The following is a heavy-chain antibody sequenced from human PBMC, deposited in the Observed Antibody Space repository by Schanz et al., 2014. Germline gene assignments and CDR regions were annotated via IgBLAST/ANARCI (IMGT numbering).Heavy chain of an antibody. CDR2: ISAYNGHT. J-gene: IGHJ5*02. CDR3: ARDRRRYCSTASCLHDNWFDP. V-gene: IGHV1-18*01. CDR1: GGTFSSYT. Sequence: QVQLVQSEAEVKKPGSSVKVSCKASGGTFSSYTISWVRQAPGQGLEWMGRISAYNGHTDYAQKLQGRLTMTTDTSTSTAYMELRSLRSDDTAVYYCARDRRRYCSTASCLHDNWFDPWGQGTLXIVSS. D-gene: IGHD2-2*01.